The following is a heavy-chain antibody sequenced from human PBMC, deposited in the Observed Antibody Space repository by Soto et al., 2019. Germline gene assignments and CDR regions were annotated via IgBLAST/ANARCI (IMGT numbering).Heavy chain of an antibody. CDR2: MNPNSGNT. D-gene: IGHD6-13*01. CDR3: ARRGYSSSWYYYYYYGMDV. CDR1: GYTFTSYD. V-gene: IGHV1-8*01. Sequence: QVQLVQSGAEVKKPGASVKVSCKASGYTFTSYDINWVRQATGQGLEWMGWMNPNSGNTGYAQKFQVRVTMTRTTSISTAYMELGSLRSEDTAVYYCARRGYSSSWYYYYYYGMDVWGQGTTVTVSS. J-gene: IGHJ6*02.